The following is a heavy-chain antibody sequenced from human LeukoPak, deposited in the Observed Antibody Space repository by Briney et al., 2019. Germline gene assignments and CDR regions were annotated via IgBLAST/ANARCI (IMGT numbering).Heavy chain of an antibody. CDR3: AREKARGVMRPAYYFDY. CDR2: INHSGST. CDR1: GGSISSYY. V-gene: IGHV4-34*01. Sequence: SETLSLTCTVSGGSISSYYWSWIRQPPGKGLEWIGEINHSGSTNYNPSLKSRVTISVDTSKNQFSLKLSSVTAADTAVYYCAREKARGVMRPAYYFDYWGQGTLVTVSS. D-gene: IGHD3-10*01. J-gene: IGHJ4*02.